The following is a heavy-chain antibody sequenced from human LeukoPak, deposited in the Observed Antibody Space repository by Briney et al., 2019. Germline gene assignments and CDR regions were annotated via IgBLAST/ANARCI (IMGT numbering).Heavy chain of an antibody. D-gene: IGHD2/OR15-2a*01. Sequence: GGSLRLSCAASRFPFSRYSMNWVRHAPRKALEWVSSIRSSGSYLYYADSVKGRFTISRDNASKSLYLQLNSLRAEDTAVYFCAREPIYGLNFDYWGQGTLVTVSS. CDR1: RFPFSRYS. CDR3: AREPIYGLNFDY. CDR2: IRSSGSYL. V-gene: IGHV3-21*01. J-gene: IGHJ4*02.